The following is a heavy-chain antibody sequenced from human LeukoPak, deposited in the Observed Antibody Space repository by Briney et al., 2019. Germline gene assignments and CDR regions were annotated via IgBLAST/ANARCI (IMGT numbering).Heavy chain of an antibody. J-gene: IGHJ5*02. V-gene: IGHV4-30-2*03. CDR1: GGSISSGDYY. Sequence: SQTLSLTCTVSGGSISSGDYYWSWIRQPPGKGLEWIGSIYYSGSTYYNPSLKSRVTISVDTSRNQFSLKLSSVTAADTAVYYCARHGARGGNRGWFDPWGQGTLVTVSS. D-gene: IGHD5-18*01. CDR2: IYYSGST. CDR3: ARHGARGGNRGWFDP.